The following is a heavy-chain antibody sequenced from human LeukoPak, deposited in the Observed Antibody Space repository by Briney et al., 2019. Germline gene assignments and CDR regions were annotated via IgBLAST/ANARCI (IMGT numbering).Heavy chain of an antibody. CDR2: VSPSVGRP. D-gene: IGHD2-2*01. CDR3: AKVRGVDCSSPVCYYYDS. V-gene: IGHV3-23*01. Sequence: PGGSLRLSCGASGFTFSSYAMSWVRQTPGRGLEWVAGVSPSVGRPLYAGSVEGRFTLSRDNSNATVYLQLSSLRAEGSALYYCAKVRGVDCSSPVCYYYDSWGQGTPVTVSS. J-gene: IGHJ4*02. CDR1: GFTFSSYA.